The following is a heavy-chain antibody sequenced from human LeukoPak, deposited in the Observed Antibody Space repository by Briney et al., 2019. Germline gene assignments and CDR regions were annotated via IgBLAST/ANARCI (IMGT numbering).Heavy chain of an antibody. CDR3: VTGVVGGTNY. J-gene: IGHJ4*02. CDR2: TGVSGDNTL. CDR1: GFSLSSYE. D-gene: IGHD1-26*01. V-gene: IGHV3-48*03. Sequence: GGSLRLSCAASGFSLSSYEMNWVRRAPGKGLEWLTHTGVSGDNTLYNADSVKGRFTVSRDSTKNSLFLQMNNLRANDTATYYGVTGVVGGTNYWGQGRLVTVSS.